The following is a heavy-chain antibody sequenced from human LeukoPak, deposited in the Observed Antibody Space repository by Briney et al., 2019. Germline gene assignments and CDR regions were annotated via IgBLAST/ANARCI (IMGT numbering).Heavy chain of an antibody. V-gene: IGHV3-23*01. Sequence: GGSLRLSCAASGFTFSSYGMSWVRQAPGKGLEWVSAISGSGGSTYYADSVKGRFTISRDNSQNTLYLQMNSLRAEDTAVYYCAKDTLRQWLAGVGYFQHWGQGTLVTVSS. CDR1: GFTFSSYG. CDR2: ISGSGGST. CDR3: AKDTLRQWLAGVGYFQH. J-gene: IGHJ1*01. D-gene: IGHD6-19*01.